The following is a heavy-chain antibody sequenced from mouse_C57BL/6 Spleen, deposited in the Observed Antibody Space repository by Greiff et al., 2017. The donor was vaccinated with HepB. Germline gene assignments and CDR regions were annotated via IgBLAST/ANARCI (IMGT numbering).Heavy chain of an antibody. CDR1: GYTFTDYY. CDR2: INPNNGGT. CDR3: ARGDDGYHYAMDY. D-gene: IGHD2-3*01. V-gene: IGHV1-26*01. Sequence: EVQLQQSGPELVKPGASVKISCKASGYTFTDYYMNWVKQSHGKSLEWIGDINPNNGGTSYNQKFKGKATLTVDKSSSTAYMELRSLTSEDSAVYYCARGDDGYHYAMDYWGQGTSVTVSS. J-gene: IGHJ4*01.